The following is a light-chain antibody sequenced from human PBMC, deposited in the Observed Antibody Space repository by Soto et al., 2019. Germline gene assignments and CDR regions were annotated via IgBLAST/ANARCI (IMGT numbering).Light chain of an antibody. CDR2: GSS. J-gene: IGKJ1*01. CDR1: QSVSSNY. CDR3: QQYAGSPRT. Sequence: EIVLTQSPDTLSLSPGDRATLSCRASQSVSSNYVAWYQQKPGQAPRLLTHGSSSRATGIPDRFSGRGFGTDFTLVISRLEPEDFAVYFCQQYAGSPRTFGQGTKVDI. V-gene: IGKV3-20*01.